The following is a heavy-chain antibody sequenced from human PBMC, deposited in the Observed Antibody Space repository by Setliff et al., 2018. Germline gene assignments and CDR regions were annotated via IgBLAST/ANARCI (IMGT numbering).Heavy chain of an antibody. D-gene: IGHD5-18*01. CDR2: LNAGNGNT. J-gene: IGHJ5*02. Sequence: GASVKVSCKASGYTFTSYAMHWVRQAPGQRLEWMGWLNAGNGNTKYSQHLQGRVTMTADTSTSTAYMELRSLRSDDTAVYYCARGGNTYAFNWFDPWGQGTLVTVSS. CDR1: GYTFTSYA. V-gene: IGHV1-3*01. CDR3: ARGGNTYAFNWFDP.